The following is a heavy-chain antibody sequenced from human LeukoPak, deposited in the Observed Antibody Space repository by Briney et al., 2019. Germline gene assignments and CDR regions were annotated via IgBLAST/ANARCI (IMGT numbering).Heavy chain of an antibody. V-gene: IGHV1-18*01. CDR3: ASSPSGYDAFDI. CDR1: GYTFTNYG. D-gene: IGHD5-12*01. CDR2: ISGYNGNT. J-gene: IGHJ3*02. Sequence: VASVKVSCKASGYTFTNYGISWVRQAPGQGLEWMGWISGYNGNTNYAQKLQGRVTMTVDTSTSTAYMELRSLISDDTAVYYCASSPSGYDAFDIWGQGTMVTVSS.